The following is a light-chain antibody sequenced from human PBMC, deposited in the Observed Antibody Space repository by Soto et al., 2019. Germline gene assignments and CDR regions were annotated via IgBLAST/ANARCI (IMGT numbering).Light chain of an antibody. CDR1: QSVGRNY. CDR3: HQYAFSPLT. V-gene: IGKV3-20*01. J-gene: IGKJ4*01. Sequence: EIVLTQSPGTLSLSPGERATLSCRASQSVGRNYLGWYQQKPGQAPRLLIYVASNRASGIPDRFSGSGSGTDFTLTISRLEPEDFALYFCHQYAFSPLTFGGGTKVDIK. CDR2: VAS.